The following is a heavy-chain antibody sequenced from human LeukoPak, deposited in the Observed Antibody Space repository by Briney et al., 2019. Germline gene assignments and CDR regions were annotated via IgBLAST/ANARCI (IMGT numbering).Heavy chain of an antibody. D-gene: IGHD3-10*01. CDR1: GFAFSNYN. J-gene: IGHJ4*02. CDR3: ARGLNYSGSGSTRFCY. V-gene: IGHV3-48*02. CDR2: ISSSSSTI. Sequence: GGSLRLSCAASGFAFSNYNMHWVRQAPGKGLEWVSYISSSSSTIFYADSVKGRFTISRDNAKNSLYLQMNSLGDEDTAVYYCARGLNYSGSGSTRFCYWGQGTLVTVSS.